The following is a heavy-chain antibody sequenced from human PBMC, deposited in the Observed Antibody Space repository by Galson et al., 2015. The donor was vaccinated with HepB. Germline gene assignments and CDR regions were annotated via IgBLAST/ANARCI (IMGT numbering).Heavy chain of an antibody. Sequence: SLRLSCAASGFTFSDFHMTWIRQGPGKGLEWVSYINTGRNMYYADSVKGRFTISRDDAKNSLYLQMNSLRAEDTAVYYCARAQYNWNDGDYYMDVWGKGTTVTVSS. J-gene: IGHJ6*03. CDR2: INTGRNM. CDR3: ARAQYNWNDGDYYMDV. D-gene: IGHD1-1*01. CDR1: GFTFSDFH. V-gene: IGHV3-11*01.